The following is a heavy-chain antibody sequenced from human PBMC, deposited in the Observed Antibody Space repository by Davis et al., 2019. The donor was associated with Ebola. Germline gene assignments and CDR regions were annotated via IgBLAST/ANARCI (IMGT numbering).Heavy chain of an antibody. CDR1: GFTFSSYS. V-gene: IGHV3-21*01. CDR3: AKESVRDTMIWGFDS. D-gene: IGHD3-10*01. Sequence: GESLKISCAASGFTFSSYSMNWVRQAPGKGLEWVSFISSSSSYIYYADSVKGRFTISRDNAKNSLYLQMNSLRADDTALYSCAKESVRDTMIWGFDSWGQGTLVTVSS. J-gene: IGHJ4*02. CDR2: ISSSSSYI.